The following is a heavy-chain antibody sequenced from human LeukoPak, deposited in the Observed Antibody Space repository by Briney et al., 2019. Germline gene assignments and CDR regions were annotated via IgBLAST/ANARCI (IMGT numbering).Heavy chain of an antibody. Sequence: SETLSLTCTVSGYSISTGYYWGWIRQPPGKGLEWIGSIYHSGSTYYNPSLKSRVTISVDTSKNQFSLKLSSVTAADTAVYYCAREIAAPGGGALDYWGQGTLVTVSS. CDR3: AREIAAPGGGALDY. D-gene: IGHD6-13*01. J-gene: IGHJ4*02. CDR2: IYHSGST. CDR1: GYSISTGYY. V-gene: IGHV4-38-2*02.